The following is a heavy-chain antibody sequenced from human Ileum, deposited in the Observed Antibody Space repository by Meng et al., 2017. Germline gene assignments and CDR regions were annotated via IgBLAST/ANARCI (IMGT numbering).Heavy chain of an antibody. CDR2: MNPNSGNT. D-gene: IGHD3-10*01. Sequence: HARHELCWPHENKPDGTWKDSDTASADTCSSYDINGVRQATEQGLDWIGCMNPNSGNTGDAQKFQGRVTITRNTSISTAYMELSSLRSDDTAVYYCARRFSGSGSTLAYWGQGTLVTVSS. CDR1: ADTCSSYD. V-gene: IGHV1-8*01. J-gene: IGHJ4*02. CDR3: ARRFSGSGSTLAY.